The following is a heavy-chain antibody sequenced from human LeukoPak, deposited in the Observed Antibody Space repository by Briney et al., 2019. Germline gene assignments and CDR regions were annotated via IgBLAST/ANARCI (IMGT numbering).Heavy chain of an antibody. CDR2: IYHSGST. CDR1: GYSISSGYY. CDR3: ARIPLAAPYVKEVSDY. V-gene: IGHV4-38-2*01. J-gene: IGHJ4*02. D-gene: IGHD6-6*01. Sequence: SETLSLTCAVSGYSISSGYYWGWIRQPPGKGLEWIGSIYHSGSTYYNPSLKSRVTISVDTSKNQFSLKLSSVTAADTAVYYCARIPLAAPYVKEVSDYWGQGTLVTVSS.